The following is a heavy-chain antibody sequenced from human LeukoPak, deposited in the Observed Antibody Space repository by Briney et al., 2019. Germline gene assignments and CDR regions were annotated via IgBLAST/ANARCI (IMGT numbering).Heavy chain of an antibody. CDR3: ARDDHDYYGPDV. J-gene: IGHJ6*02. V-gene: IGHV3-21*01. Sequence: GGSLTLSCAASRFTFSSYSMNWVRHAPGKGLEGLSSISSSSSYIYYADSVKGRFTISRDNAKNSLYLQMNSLRAEDTAVYYCARDDHDYYGPDVWGQGTTVTVSS. CDR2: ISSSSSYI. CDR1: RFTFSSYS. D-gene: IGHD3-10*01.